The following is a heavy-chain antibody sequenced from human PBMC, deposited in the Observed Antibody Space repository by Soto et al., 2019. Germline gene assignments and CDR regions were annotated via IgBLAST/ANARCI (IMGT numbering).Heavy chain of an antibody. CDR1: GFTFSRYT. V-gene: IGHV3-74*03. J-gene: IGHJ6*02. CDR3: ARGLNYGMDV. Sequence: VQLEESGGGLVQPGGSLRLSCAASGFTFSRYTMHWVRRAPGKGLVWVSRVKGDGSSTTYADSVKGRFTISRDNARNTLYLQMNSLRAEDTAVYYCARGLNYGMDVWGQGTTVTVSS. CDR2: VKGDGSST.